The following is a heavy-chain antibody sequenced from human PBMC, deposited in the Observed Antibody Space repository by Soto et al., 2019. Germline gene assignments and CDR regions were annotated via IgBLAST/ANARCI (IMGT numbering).Heavy chain of an antibody. CDR1: GYTFTGYY. V-gene: IGHV1-2*04. J-gene: IGHJ6*02. D-gene: IGHD6-13*01. Sequence: RASVKVSCKASGYTFTGYYMHRVRQAPGQGLEWMGWINPNSGGTNYAQKFQGWVTMTRDTSISTAYMELSRLRSDDTAVYYCARDPRIAAAGGYYYYGMDVWGQGTTVTVSS. CDR2: INPNSGGT. CDR3: ARDPRIAAAGGYYYYGMDV.